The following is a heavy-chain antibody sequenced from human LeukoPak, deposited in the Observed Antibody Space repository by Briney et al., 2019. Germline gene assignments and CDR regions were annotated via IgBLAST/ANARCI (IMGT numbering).Heavy chain of an antibody. V-gene: IGHV4-31*03. D-gene: IGHD3-9*01. CDR3: ARDPPRRYFDWLGSGGMDV. CDR1: GGSISSGGYY. Sequence: PSETLSLTCTVSGGSISSGGYYWSWIRQHPGKGLEWIGYIYYSGSTYYNPSLKSRDTISVDTSKNQFSLKLSSVTAADTAVYYCARDPPRRYFDWLGSGGMDVWGQGTTVTVSS. CDR2: IYYSGST. J-gene: IGHJ6*02.